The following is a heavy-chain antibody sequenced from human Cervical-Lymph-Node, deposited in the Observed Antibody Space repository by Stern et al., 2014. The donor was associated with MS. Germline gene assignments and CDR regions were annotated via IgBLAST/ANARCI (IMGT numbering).Heavy chain of an antibody. D-gene: IGHD6-19*01. CDR2: IDWADDK. V-gene: IGHV2-70*01. CDR1: GFSLSTGGMF. Sequence: QVTLRESGPALVKPTQTLTLTCTFSGFSLSTGGMFVNWIRQPPGKALEWLAVIDWADDKSYSTSLKSMLTISKDTSQNQVVLTMSNMDPMDTATYYCARMTGFSSACRFCVDTWGQGTQVTVSS. CDR3: ARMTGFSSACRFCVDT. J-gene: IGHJ5*02.